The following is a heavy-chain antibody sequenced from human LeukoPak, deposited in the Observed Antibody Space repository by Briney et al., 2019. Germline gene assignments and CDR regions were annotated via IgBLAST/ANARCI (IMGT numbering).Heavy chain of an antibody. CDR2: INHSGST. Sequence: SETLSLTCAVYGGSFSGYYWSWIRQPPGKVLEWIGEINHSGSTNYNPSLKSRVTISVDTSKNQFSLNLSSVTAADTAVYYCAGRVGATIWTGMEFWGQGILVTVSS. CDR1: GGSFSGYY. J-gene: IGHJ4*02. D-gene: IGHD1-26*01. CDR3: AGRVGATIWTGMEF. V-gene: IGHV4-34*01.